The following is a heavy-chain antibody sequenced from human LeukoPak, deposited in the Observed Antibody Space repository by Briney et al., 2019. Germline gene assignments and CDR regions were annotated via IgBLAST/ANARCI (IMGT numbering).Heavy chain of an antibody. CDR2: IRYDGSNK. CDR3: AKPHFDD. J-gene: IGHJ4*02. V-gene: IGHV3-30*02. Sequence: PGGSLRLSCAASGFSFSGYGMHWVRQAPGKGLEWVAFIRYDGSNKYYAGSVKGRFTISRDNSKNTLYLQMNSLRAGDTAVYYCAKPHFDDWGQGTLVTVSS. CDR1: GFSFSGYG.